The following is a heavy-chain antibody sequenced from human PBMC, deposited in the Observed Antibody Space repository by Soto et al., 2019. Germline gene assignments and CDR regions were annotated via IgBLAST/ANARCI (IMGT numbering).Heavy chain of an antibody. CDR2: ISYDGSNK. Sequence: QVQLVESGGGVVQPGRSLRLSCAASGFTFSSYGMHWVRQAPGKGLEWVAVISYDGSNKYYADSVKGRFTISRDNSKNTLYLQMNSLRAGDTAVYYCAKESEMTTVTIYGMDVWGQGPTVTVSS. J-gene: IGHJ6*02. V-gene: IGHV3-30*18. CDR3: AKESEMTTVTIYGMDV. CDR1: GFTFSSYG. D-gene: IGHD4-17*01.